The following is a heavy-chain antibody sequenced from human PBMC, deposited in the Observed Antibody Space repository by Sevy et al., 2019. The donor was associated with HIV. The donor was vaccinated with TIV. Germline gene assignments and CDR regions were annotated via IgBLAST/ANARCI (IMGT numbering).Heavy chain of an antibody. V-gene: IGHV4-59*01. Sequence: SETLSLTCNVSGASIRSYSWTWIRQPPGKGLEWIGNIFYRGTTDYNPSLKSRVTISVDTSQNQVSLWVNSVTASDTAVYFCARLECSGEDNGYNHWGQGTPVTVSS. D-gene: IGHD2-15*01. CDR3: ARLECSGEDNGYNH. J-gene: IGHJ5*02. CDR1: GASIRSYS. CDR2: IFYRGTT.